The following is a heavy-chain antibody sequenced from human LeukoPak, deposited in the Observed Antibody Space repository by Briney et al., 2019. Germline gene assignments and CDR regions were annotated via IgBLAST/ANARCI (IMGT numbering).Heavy chain of an antibody. J-gene: IGHJ3*02. Sequence: SGGSLRLSCAASGFTVSSNYMSWVRQAPGKGLEWVSVIYSGGSTYYADSVKGRFTISRDNSKDTLYLQMNSLRAEDTAVYYCARDLSHASDIWGQGTMVTVSS. CDR1: GFTVSSNY. CDR3: ARDLSHASDI. CDR2: IYSGGST. D-gene: IGHD2/OR15-2a*01. V-gene: IGHV3-53*01.